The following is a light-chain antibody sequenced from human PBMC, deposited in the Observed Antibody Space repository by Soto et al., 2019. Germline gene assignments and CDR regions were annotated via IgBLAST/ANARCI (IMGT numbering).Light chain of an antibody. Sequence: QPVLTQPPSASGTPGQRVTISCSGSSSNIGSNTVNWYQQLPGTAPKLLIYSNNQRPSGVPDRFSGSKSGTSASLAISGLQSEDEADYYCAAWDDSLNSYYVFGTRTKLTVL. CDR2: SNN. V-gene: IGLV1-44*01. J-gene: IGLJ1*01. CDR1: SSNIGSNT. CDR3: AAWDDSLNSYYV.